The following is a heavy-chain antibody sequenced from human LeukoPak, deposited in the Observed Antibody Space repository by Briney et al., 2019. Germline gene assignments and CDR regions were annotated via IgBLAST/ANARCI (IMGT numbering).Heavy chain of an antibody. Sequence: SETLSLTCTVSGDSITGSSYYWGWIRQPPGKGLEWIGSIFYSGIASYNPSLKSRVTISVDTSKNQFSLKLRSVTAADAAVYYCARLDGWMTSIFYWGQGILVTVSS. CDR3: ARLDGWMTSIFY. CDR2: IFYSGIA. CDR1: GDSITGSSYY. V-gene: IGHV4-39*01. J-gene: IGHJ4*02. D-gene: IGHD3-3*01.